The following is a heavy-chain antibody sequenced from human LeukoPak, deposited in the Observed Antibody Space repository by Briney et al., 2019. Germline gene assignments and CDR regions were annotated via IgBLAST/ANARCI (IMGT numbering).Heavy chain of an antibody. D-gene: IGHD6-13*01. J-gene: IGHJ4*02. CDR3: ARGGDSRNWYSGYFHS. Sequence: GGSLRLSCAAYGFTISNYWLHWVRQAPGKGPVWVSRIKSDGSSTRFADSVQGRFTISRDNGKNTLYLQMNSLKAEDTAVYYCARGGDSRNWYSGYFHSWDKGDLVTVSS. V-gene: IGHV3-74*01. CDR1: GFTISNYW. CDR2: IKSDGSST.